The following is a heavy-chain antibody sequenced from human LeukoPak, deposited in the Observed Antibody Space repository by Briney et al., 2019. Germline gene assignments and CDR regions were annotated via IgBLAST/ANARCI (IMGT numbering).Heavy chain of an antibody. V-gene: IGHV3-33*01. Sequence: GGSLRLSCAASGFSLTTYGTHWLRQAPGKGLEWVAVIWYDGSRKFYGDSVKGRFTVSRDTSENTMYLQMNTLRVDDTAVYYCARDGGSGIDYWGQGTLVTVSS. CDR3: ARDGGSGIDY. CDR1: GFSLTTYG. J-gene: IGHJ4*02. CDR2: IWYDGSRK. D-gene: IGHD3-10*01.